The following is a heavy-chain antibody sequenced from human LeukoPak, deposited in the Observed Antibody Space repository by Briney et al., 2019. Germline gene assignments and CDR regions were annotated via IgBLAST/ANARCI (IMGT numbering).Heavy chain of an antibody. CDR3: ARDLSSGWGGPRYYYYGMDV. D-gene: IGHD6-19*01. Sequence: SQTLSLTCAISGDSVSSNSAAWNWIRQSPSRGLEWLGRTYYRFKWYNDYAVSVKSRITINPDTSKNQFSLQLNSVTPEDTAVYYCARDLSSGWGGPRYYYYGMDVWGQGTTVTVSS. V-gene: IGHV6-1*01. J-gene: IGHJ6*02. CDR1: GDSVSSNSAA. CDR2: TYYRFKWYN.